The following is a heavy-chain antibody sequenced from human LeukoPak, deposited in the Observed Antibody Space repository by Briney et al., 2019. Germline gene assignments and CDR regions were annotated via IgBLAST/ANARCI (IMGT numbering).Heavy chain of an antibody. CDR1: GYNFSNYW. CDR3: ARKANGMAATFDC. V-gene: IGHV5-51*01. D-gene: IGHD6-13*01. CDR2: IYPGDSDT. J-gene: IGHJ4*02. Sequence: GESLKISCEASGYNFSNYWINWVRQKPGKGLEWMGIIYPGDSDTRYGPSFQGHVTISADRSANTAYLQWSRLEASDTAKYFCARKANGMAATFDCWGQGTLVTVSS.